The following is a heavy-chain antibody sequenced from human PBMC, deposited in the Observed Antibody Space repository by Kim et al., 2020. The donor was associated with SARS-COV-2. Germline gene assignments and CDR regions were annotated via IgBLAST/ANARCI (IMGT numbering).Heavy chain of an antibody. Sequence: ALRLSCAASGFTFDDYAMHWVRQAPGKGLEWVSGISWNSGSIGYADSVKGRFTISRDNAKNSLYLQMNSLRAEDTALYYCAKESITMVRGSYGMDVWGQGTTVTVSS. D-gene: IGHD3-10*01. V-gene: IGHV3-9*01. CDR1: GFTFDDYA. CDR3: AKESITMVRGSYGMDV. J-gene: IGHJ6*01. CDR2: ISWNSGSI.